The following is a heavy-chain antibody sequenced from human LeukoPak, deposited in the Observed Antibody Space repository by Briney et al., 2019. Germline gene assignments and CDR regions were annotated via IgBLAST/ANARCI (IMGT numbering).Heavy chain of an antibody. J-gene: IGHJ4*02. CDR2: FYHGGST. Sequence: PSETLSLTCTVSGYSISTGYYWDWIRQPPGKGLEWIGTFYHGGSTYYNPSLKSRVTISVDTSKNQFSLKLSSVTAADTAVYYCARFSSGYGYWGQGTLVTVSS. CDR1: GYSISTGYY. V-gene: IGHV4-38-2*02. D-gene: IGHD3-22*01. CDR3: ARFSSGYGY.